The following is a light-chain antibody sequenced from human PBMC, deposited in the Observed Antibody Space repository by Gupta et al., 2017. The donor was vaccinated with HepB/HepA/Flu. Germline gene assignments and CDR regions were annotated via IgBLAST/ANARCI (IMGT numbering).Light chain of an antibody. CDR2: ESS. CDR1: SSNIGAGHD. V-gene: IGLV1-40*01. CDR3: QSYDDSLSGVI. J-gene: IGLJ2*01. Sequence: QSVLTQPPSVSGAPGQRVTISCTGSSSNIGAGHDVHWYQQLPGTAPKLLMYESSNRPSGVPDRFSGSKSGTSASLAITGLQAEDEADYYCQSYDDSLSGVIFGGGTKLTVL.